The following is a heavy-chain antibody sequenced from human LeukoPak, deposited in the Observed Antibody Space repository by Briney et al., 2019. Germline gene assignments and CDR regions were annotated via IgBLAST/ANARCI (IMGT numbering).Heavy chain of an antibody. V-gene: IGHV3-48*02. Sequence: GSLRLSCAASGFTFSGNSMNWVRQAPGKGLEWVSYISGGSSTIKYADSVKGRFTISRDNARNSPYLQMNSLRDEDTAVYYCATTVVGGAFDIWGQGTMVTVSS. CDR3: ATTVVGGAFDI. CDR1: GFTFSGNS. J-gene: IGHJ3*02. CDR2: ISGGSSTI. D-gene: IGHD2-15*01.